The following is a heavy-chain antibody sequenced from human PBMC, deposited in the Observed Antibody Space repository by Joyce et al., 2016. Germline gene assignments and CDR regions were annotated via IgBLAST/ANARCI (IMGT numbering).Heavy chain of an antibody. J-gene: IGHJ4*02. D-gene: IGHD6-19*01. Sequence: EMQLLQSGGDLAQPGGSLRLSCVAYGFTFSRYAMRWVRQAPGKGLPWVAGISSDGRTPSYADSVRGRFTISRDNSKNTLYLQLNRLTVDDTAVYYCAKAGNGWYEFDFWGQGDLLTVSS. CDR2: ISSDGRTP. CDR1: GFTFSRYA. CDR3: AKAGNGWYEFDF. V-gene: IGHV3-23*03.